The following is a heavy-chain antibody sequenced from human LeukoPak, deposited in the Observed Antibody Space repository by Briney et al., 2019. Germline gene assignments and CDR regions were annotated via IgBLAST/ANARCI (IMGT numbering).Heavy chain of an antibody. CDR1: GISFNGYS. D-gene: IGHD2-2*02. V-gene: IGHV3-30-3*01. J-gene: IGHJ4*02. Sequence: TGTSLRLSCVASGISFNGYSMNWVRQAPGKGLAWVAVISHDGNKIYYADSVKGRFTVSRDNSKNTLYLQMNSLRAEDTTVFYCARGGGYCTGPSCYTFDYWGQGTLVTVSS. CDR2: ISHDGNKI. CDR3: ARGGGYCTGPSCYTFDY.